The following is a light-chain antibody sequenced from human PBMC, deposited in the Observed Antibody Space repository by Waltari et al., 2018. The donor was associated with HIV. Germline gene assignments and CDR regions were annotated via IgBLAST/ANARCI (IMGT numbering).Light chain of an antibody. CDR1: GGSITSNY. Sequence: NFMLTQPHSVSESPGKTVTISCTRTGGSITSNYVQWYQRRPGGSPTTVIYEDDQRPSGVPGRFSGSIDSSSNSASLTISGLKPEDEADYYCQSSDRNNQVFGGETKLTVL. CDR3: QSSDRNNQV. J-gene: IGLJ3*02. V-gene: IGLV6-57*01. CDR2: EDD.